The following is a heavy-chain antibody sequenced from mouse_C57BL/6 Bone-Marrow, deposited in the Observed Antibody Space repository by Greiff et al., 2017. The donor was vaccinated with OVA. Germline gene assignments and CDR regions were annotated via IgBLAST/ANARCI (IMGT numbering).Heavy chain of an antibody. Sequence: VQLQQSGAELVKPGASVKLSCKASGYTFTSYWMQWVKQRPGQGLEWIGEIDPSDSYTNYNQKFKGKATLTVDTSSSTAYMQLSSLTSEDSAVYYCARGGFYYYGSSVFYFDYWGQGTTLTVSS. CDR1: GYTFTSYW. D-gene: IGHD1-1*01. CDR3: ARGGFYYYGSSVFYFDY. J-gene: IGHJ2*01. V-gene: IGHV1-50*01. CDR2: IDPSDSYT.